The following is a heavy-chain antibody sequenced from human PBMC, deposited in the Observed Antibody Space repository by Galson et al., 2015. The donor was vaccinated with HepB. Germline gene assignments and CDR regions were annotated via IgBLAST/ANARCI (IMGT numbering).Heavy chain of an antibody. V-gene: IGHV3-21*01. CDR3: ARVTVGYSGYEDY. D-gene: IGHD5-12*01. CDR1: GFTFSSYS. J-gene: IGHJ4*02. CDR2: ISSSSSYI. Sequence: SLRLSCAASGFTFSSYSMNWVRQAPGKGLEWVSSISSSSSYIYYADSVKGRFTISRDNAKNSLYLQMNSLRAEDTAVYYCARVTVGYSGYEDYWGQGTLVTVSS.